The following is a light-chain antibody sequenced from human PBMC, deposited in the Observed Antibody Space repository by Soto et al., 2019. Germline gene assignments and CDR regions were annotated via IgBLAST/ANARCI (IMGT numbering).Light chain of an antibody. Sequence: EIVMTQSPATLSVSPGERATLSCRASQSVSSNLAWYQQKPGQAPRLLIYGASTRATGIPVRFSGSGSGTAFTLTISSPQSEDFAVYYCQQYSNWPPWTFGQGTKVEIK. CDR3: QQYSNWPPWT. J-gene: IGKJ1*01. CDR2: GAS. CDR1: QSVSSN. V-gene: IGKV3-15*01.